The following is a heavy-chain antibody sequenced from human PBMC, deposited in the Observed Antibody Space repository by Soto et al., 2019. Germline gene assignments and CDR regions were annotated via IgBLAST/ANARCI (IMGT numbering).Heavy chain of an antibody. Sequence: QVQLQQWGAGLLKPSETLSLTCAVYGASFSGYYWGWIRQSPGKGLEWIGEINQSGSTDYNPSLRRRVTISLDTSTNQFSLKLTSVTAADTAVYYCAKSGDSSRYYNWFDPWGQGTLVTVSS. D-gene: IGHD3-22*01. V-gene: IGHV4-34*01. CDR1: GASFSGYY. J-gene: IGHJ5*02. CDR3: AKSGDSSRYYNWFDP. CDR2: INQSGST.